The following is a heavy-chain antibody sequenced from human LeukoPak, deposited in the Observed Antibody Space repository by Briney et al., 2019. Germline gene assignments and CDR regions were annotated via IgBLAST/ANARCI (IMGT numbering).Heavy chain of an antibody. CDR1: GYTFTTYG. V-gene: IGHV1-69*13. Sequence: SVKVSCKASGYTFTTYGISWVRQAPGQGLEWMGGIIPIFGTANYAQKFQGRVTITADESTSTAYMELSSLRSEDTAVYYCARSEYDFWSGYWNYWGQGTLVTVSS. CDR3: ARSEYDFWSGYWNY. CDR2: IIPIFGTA. J-gene: IGHJ4*02. D-gene: IGHD3-3*01.